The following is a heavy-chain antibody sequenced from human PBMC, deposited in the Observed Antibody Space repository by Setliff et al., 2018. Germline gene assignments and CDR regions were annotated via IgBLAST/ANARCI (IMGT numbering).Heavy chain of an antibody. D-gene: IGHD3-9*01. CDR3: AKERYFDWFFEN. CDR1: GGSIRSGSFY. Sequence: SSETLSLTCTVSGGSIRSGSFYWSWIRQSAEKGLEWIGRVHASGSPNYNPSFKGRVTISLDTSTNQFSLNLNSATAADTAVYYCAKERYFDWFFENWGQGTLVTVSS. CDR2: VHASGSP. V-gene: IGHV4-61*02. J-gene: IGHJ4*02.